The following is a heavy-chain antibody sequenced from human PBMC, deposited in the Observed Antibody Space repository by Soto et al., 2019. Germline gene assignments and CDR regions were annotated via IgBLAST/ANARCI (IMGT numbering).Heavy chain of an antibody. J-gene: IGHJ6*02. V-gene: IGHV1-2*04. D-gene: IGHD6-19*01. CDR2: INPNSGGT. Sequence: QVQLVQSGAEVKKPGASVKVSCKASGYTFTGYYMHWVRQAPGQGLEWMGWINPNSGGTNYAQKFQGWVTMTRDTSISTASMELSRLRSDDTAVYYCARGRYSSGWYHYYGMDVWGQGTTVTVSS. CDR3: ARGRYSSGWYHYYGMDV. CDR1: GYTFTGYY.